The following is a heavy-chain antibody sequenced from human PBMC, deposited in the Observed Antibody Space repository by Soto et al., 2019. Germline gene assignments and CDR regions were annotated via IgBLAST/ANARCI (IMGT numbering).Heavy chain of an antibody. J-gene: IGHJ6*02. CDR2: IYHSGST. Sequence: QVQLQESGPGLVKPSGTLSLTCAVSGGSISSGHWWSWVRQPPGKGLEWIGEIYHSGSTNYNPSLKSRVTISVDKSKNHFSLRLSSVTAADTAVYYCARHRAAAAPYCYFYAMDVWGQGTTVTVSS. CDR1: GGSISSGHW. V-gene: IGHV4-4*02. D-gene: IGHD6-13*01. CDR3: ARHRAAAAPYCYFYAMDV.